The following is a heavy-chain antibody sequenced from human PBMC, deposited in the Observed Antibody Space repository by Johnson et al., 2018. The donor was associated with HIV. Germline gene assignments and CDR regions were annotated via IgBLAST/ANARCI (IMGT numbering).Heavy chain of an antibody. V-gene: IGHV3-23*04. Sequence: VQLVESGGGLVQPGGSLRLSCAASGFTFSSYAMSWVRQAPGKGLEWVLAISGSGGSTYYADSVKGRFTISRDNAKNSLYLQRNSLRAEETALYYCARRVAYCGGDCYSVFDIWGQGTMVTVSS. D-gene: IGHD2-21*02. CDR2: ISGSGGST. J-gene: IGHJ3*02. CDR3: ARRVAYCGGDCYSVFDI. CDR1: GFTFSSYA.